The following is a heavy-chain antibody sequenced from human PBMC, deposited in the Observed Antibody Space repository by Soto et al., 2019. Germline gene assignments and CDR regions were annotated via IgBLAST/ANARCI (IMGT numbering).Heavy chain of an antibody. CDR1: GFTVGNNY. CDR2: IHRGGST. Sequence: GGSLRLSCAASGFTVGNNYMSWVRQAPGKGLEWVSIIHRGGSTSYADSVKGRFTISRDSSKNILYLQINGLTADDTAVYYCARSANTYGSPFDYWGQRALVTVSS. V-gene: IGHV3-66*01. CDR3: ARSANTYGSPFDY. D-gene: IGHD3-10*01. J-gene: IGHJ4*02.